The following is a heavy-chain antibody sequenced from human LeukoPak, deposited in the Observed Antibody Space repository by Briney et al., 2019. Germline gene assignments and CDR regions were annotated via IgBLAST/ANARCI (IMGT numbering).Heavy chain of an antibody. V-gene: IGHV1-2*02. Sequence: ASVKVSCKASGYTFTGHYMHWVRQAPGQGLEWMGWINPNSGGTNYAQKFQGRVTMTRDTSISTAYMELSRLRSDDTAVYYCARDAVPAAYSRFDYWGQGTLVTVSS. CDR3: ARDAVPAAYSRFDY. CDR2: INPNSGGT. CDR1: GYTFTGHY. D-gene: IGHD2-2*01. J-gene: IGHJ4*02.